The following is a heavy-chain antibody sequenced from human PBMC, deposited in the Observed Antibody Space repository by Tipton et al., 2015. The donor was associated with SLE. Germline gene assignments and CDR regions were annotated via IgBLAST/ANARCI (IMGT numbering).Heavy chain of an antibody. CDR2: IKQDGSEE. CDR1: GFTFSSYW. V-gene: IGHV3-7*01. J-gene: IGHJ4*02. D-gene: IGHD6-6*01. CDR3: AWEYSSYVPSDFAF. Sequence: SLRLSCAASGFTFSSYWMSWVRQAPGKGLEWVANIKQDGSEEYYVDPVKGPFTISRDNAKNSVYLQMNSLRDEDTAVYYCAWEYSSYVPSDFAFWCQGALVTVSS.